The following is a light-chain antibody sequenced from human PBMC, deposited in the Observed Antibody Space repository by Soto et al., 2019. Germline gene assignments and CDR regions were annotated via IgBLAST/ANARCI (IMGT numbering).Light chain of an antibody. V-gene: IGKV1-39*01. CDR1: QSISSY. CDR2: AAS. CDR3: HQSYSTPRK. Sequence: DTQSTKSQSSLSASVGNRVTITCRSSQSISSYLNWYQQKPGKAPKLLIYAASSLQSGVPSRFNGSRSGTDFTLTICCVQPEDFATYYCHQSYSTPRKFGQGTEV. J-gene: IGKJ1*01.